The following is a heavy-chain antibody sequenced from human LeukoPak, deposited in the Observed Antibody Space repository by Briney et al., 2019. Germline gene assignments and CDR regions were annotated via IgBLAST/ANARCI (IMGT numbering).Heavy chain of an antibody. CDR1: GGSISSYY. Sequence: PSETLSLTCTISGGSISSYYWSRIRQPPGKGLEWIGYIYYSGSTNYNPSLKSRVTISVDTSKNQFSLKLSSVTAADTAVYYCATQPPYRYCSGGSCQEYYFDYWGQGTLVTVSS. CDR3: ATQPPYRYCSGGSCQEYYFDY. D-gene: IGHD2-15*01. J-gene: IGHJ4*02. V-gene: IGHV4-59*08. CDR2: IYYSGST.